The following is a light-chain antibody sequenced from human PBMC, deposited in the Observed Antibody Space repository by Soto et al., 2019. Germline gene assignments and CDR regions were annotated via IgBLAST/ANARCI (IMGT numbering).Light chain of an antibody. V-gene: IGKV1-16*02. CDR1: QGIDNY. CDR3: QQYRTYPFT. J-gene: IGKJ3*01. CDR2: AAS. Sequence: DIQVTQSPSSLSASGGDRVTITCRASQGIDNYLAWIQQRPGKAPRSLIYAASNLHHGVPSKFRASGSGTDFTLTISSLQPEDFATYYCQQYRTYPFTFGPGTKV.